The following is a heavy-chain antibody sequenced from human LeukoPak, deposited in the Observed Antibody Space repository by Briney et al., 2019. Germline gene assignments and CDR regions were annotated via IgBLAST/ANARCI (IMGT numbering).Heavy chain of an antibody. CDR1: GYTFTGYY. CDR3: ARGSRHYYDSSGYYRGYYFDY. Sequence: ASVKVSCKASGYTFTGYYMHWVRQAPGQGLEWMGWISPNSGGANYAQKFQGRVTMTRDTSISTAYMELSSVTAADTAVYYCARGSRHYYDSSGYYRGYYFDYWGQGTLVTVSS. V-gene: IGHV1-2*02. CDR2: ISPNSGGA. J-gene: IGHJ4*02. D-gene: IGHD3-22*01.